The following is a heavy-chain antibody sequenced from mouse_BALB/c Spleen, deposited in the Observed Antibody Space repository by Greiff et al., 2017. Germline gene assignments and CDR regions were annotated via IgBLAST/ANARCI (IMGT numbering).Heavy chain of an antibody. V-gene: IGHV5-6-3*01. Sequence: EVKLQESGGGLVQPGGSLKLSCAASGFTFSSYGMSWVRQTPDKRLELVATINSNGGSSYYPDSVKGRFTISRDNAKNTLYLQMSSLKSEDTAMYYCAREGITTATPLYFDYWGQGTTLTVSS. D-gene: IGHD1-2*01. CDR1: GFTFSSYG. J-gene: IGHJ2*01. CDR3: AREGITTATPLYFDY. CDR2: INSNGGSS.